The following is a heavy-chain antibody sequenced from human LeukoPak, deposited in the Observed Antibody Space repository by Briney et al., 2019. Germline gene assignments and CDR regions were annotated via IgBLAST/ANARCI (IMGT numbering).Heavy chain of an antibody. CDR2: INPNSGGT. J-gene: IGHJ4*02. CDR3: ARVTYRSSVMGDDY. CDR1: GYTFTGYY. Sequence: GASVKVSCKASGYTFTGYYMHWVRQAPGQGLEWVGWINPNSGGTNYAQRFQGRVTMTRDTSISTAYMELSRLRSDDTAVYYCARVTYRSSVMGDDYWGQGTLVTVSS. V-gene: IGHV1-2*02. D-gene: IGHD6-6*01.